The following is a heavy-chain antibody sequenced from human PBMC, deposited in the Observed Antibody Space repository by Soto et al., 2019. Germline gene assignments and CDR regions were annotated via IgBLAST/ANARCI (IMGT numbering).Heavy chain of an antibody. V-gene: IGHV4-30-4*01. CDR1: GGSISSGTYY. CDR2: IYHSGSS. CDR3: ARDLLDTTVDYYFDY. Sequence: KPSETLSLTCTVSGGSISSGTYYWSWIRQPPGKGLEWIGYIYHSGSSQYNPSLKSRVTISIDTSKNQFSLELRSVTAADTAVYYCARDLLDTTVDYYFDYWGPGRLVTVSS. D-gene: IGHD4-17*01. J-gene: IGHJ4*02.